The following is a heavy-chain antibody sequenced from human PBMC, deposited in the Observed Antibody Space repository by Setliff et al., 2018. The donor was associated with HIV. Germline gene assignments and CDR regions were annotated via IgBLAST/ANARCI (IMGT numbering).Heavy chain of an antibody. J-gene: IGHJ3*02. CDR1: GYTFTSYG. CDR3: ARDGDDSSGFYYPDAFDI. D-gene: IGHD3-22*01. CDR2: ISAYNGNT. Sequence: ASVKVSCKASGYTFTSYGISWVRQAPGQGLEWMGWISAYNGNTNYARKLQGRVTMTTDTSTRTAYMELRSLRSDDTAGYYCARDGDDSSGFYYPDAFDICGQGTMVTVSS. V-gene: IGHV1-18*01.